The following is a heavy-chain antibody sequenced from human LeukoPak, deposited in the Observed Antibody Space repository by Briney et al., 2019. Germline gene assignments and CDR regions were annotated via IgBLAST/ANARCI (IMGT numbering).Heavy chain of an antibody. J-gene: IGHJ4*02. CDR3: AKIGIMATITFDY. CDR1: GFTFSSYG. CDR2: IRYDGSNK. V-gene: IGHV3-30*02. Sequence: GGSLRLSCAASGFTFSSYGMHWVRQAPGKGLEWVGFIRYDGSNKYYADSVKGRFTISRDNSKNTLYLQMNSLRAEDTAVYYCAKIGIMATITFDYWGQGTLVTVSS. D-gene: IGHD5-24*01.